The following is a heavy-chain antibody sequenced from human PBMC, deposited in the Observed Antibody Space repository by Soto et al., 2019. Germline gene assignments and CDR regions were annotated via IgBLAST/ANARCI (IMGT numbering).Heavy chain of an antibody. CDR2: IIPILGIA. D-gene: IGHD2-21*02. CDR3: ASGGCGGDCYSHYYYGMDV. Sequence: GASVKVSCKASGGTFSSYTISWVRQAPGQGLEWMGRIIPILGIANYAQKFQGRVTITADKSTSTAYMELSSLRSEDTAVYYCASGGCGGDCYSHYYYGMDVWGQGTTVTVSS. V-gene: IGHV1-69*02. J-gene: IGHJ6*02. CDR1: GGTFSSYT.